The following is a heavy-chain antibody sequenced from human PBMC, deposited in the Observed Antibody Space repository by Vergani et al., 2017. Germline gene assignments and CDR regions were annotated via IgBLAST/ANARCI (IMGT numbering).Heavy chain of an antibody. Sequence: EVQLLESGGGLVQPGGSLRLSCAASGFTFSSYAMSWVRQAPGKGLEWVSAISGSGGSTYYADSVKGRFTISRDNSKNTLYLQMNSLRAEDTAVYYCAKEKEVLGVKRSYYFYYWGQGTLVTVSS. V-gene: IGHV3-23*01. CDR3: AKEKEVLGVKRSYYFYY. D-gene: IGHD3-10*01. CDR2: ISGSGGST. CDR1: GFTFSSYA. J-gene: IGHJ4*02.